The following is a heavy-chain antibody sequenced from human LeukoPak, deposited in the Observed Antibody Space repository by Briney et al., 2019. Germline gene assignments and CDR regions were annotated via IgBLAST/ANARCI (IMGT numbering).Heavy chain of an antibody. J-gene: IGHJ2*01. Sequence: PGGSLRLSCAASGFSVSTKYMNWVRQAPGKGLEWVSILYSGSDTYHANSVKGRFTISRDSSKNILFLQMNDLRAEDTAVYYCARVGDHFHWYLDLWGRGTLVTVSS. CDR2: LYSGSDT. CDR1: GFSVSTKY. CDR3: ARVGDHFHWYLDL. D-gene: IGHD3-10*01. V-gene: IGHV3-53*01.